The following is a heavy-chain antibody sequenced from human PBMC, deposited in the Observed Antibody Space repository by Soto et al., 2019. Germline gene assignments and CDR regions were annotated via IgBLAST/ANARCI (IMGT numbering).Heavy chain of an antibody. CDR1: GGSISSYY. D-gene: IGHD4-17*01. CDR3: ARTTVDTPFDFDY. CDR2: IYYSGST. Sequence: SDTLSLTCTVSGGSISSYYWSWIRQPPGKGLEWIGYIYYSGSTNYNPSLKSRVTISVDTSKNQFSLKLSSVTAADTAVYYCARTTVDTPFDFDYWGQGTLVTVS. J-gene: IGHJ4*02. V-gene: IGHV4-59*01.